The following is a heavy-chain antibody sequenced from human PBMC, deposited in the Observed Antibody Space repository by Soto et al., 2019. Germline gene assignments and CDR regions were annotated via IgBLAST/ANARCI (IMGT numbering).Heavy chain of an antibody. J-gene: IGHJ6*02. V-gene: IGHV3-30*18. CDR1: GFTFSSYG. CDR2: ISYDGSNK. D-gene: IGHD3-3*02. CDR3: AKSFEALSYYYGMDV. Sequence: GGSLRLSCAASGFTFSSYGMHWVRQAPGKGLEWVAVISYDGSNKYYADSVKGRFTISRDNSKNTLYLQMNSLRAEDTAVYYCAKSFEALSYYYGMDVWGQGTTVTVSS.